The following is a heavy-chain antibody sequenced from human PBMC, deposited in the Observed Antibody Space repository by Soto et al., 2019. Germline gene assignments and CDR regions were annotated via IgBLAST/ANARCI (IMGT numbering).Heavy chain of an antibody. J-gene: IGHJ4*02. CDR1: GGSISSYY. CDR2: SYASGRT. D-gene: IGHD6-19*01. Sequence: SETLSLTCTVSGGSISSYYWSWIRQPAGKGLEWIGRSYASGRTDYNPSLKSRVTMSVDTSKNQFSLVLSSVTAADTAVYYCAIGSGWQDMDYWGQGTLVTVS. CDR3: AIGSGWQDMDY. V-gene: IGHV4-4*07.